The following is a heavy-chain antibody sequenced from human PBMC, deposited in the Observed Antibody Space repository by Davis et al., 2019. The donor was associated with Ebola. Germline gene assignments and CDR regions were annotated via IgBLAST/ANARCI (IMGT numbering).Heavy chain of an antibody. Sequence: SETLSLTCGVSGGPLSGYSWTWIRQPPGKGLEWIGYIYYSGSTNYNPSLKSRVTISVDTSKNQFSLKLSSVTAADTAVYYCARHGFAFHFDYWGQGTLVTVSS. J-gene: IGHJ4*02. CDR1: GGPLSGYS. CDR3: ARHGFAFHFDY. D-gene: IGHD3-3*02. CDR2: IYYSGST. V-gene: IGHV4-59*08.